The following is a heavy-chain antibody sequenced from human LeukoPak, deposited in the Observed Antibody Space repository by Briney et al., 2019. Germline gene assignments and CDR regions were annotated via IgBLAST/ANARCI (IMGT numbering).Heavy chain of an antibody. D-gene: IGHD4-11*01. V-gene: IGHV1-69*05. J-gene: IGHJ6*03. Sequence: SVKVSCKASGYTFTSYYMHWVRQAPGQGLEWMGRIIPIFGTANYAQKFQGRVTITTDESTSTAYMELSSLRSEDTAVYYCARAVGDYTSVGYYYYYMDVWGKGTTVTVSS. CDR2: IIPIFGTA. CDR3: ARAVGDYTSVGYYYYYMDV. CDR1: GYTFTSYY.